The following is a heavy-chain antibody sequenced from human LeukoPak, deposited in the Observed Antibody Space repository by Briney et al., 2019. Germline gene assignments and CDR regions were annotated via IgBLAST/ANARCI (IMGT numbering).Heavy chain of an antibody. CDR2: ISYDGSNK. J-gene: IGHJ3*02. V-gene: IGHV3-30*03. CDR1: GFTFSSYG. D-gene: IGHD1-26*01. CDR3: ASPGVGVSHSDAFDI. Sequence: GRSLRLSCAASGFTFSSYGMHWVRQAPGKGLEWVAVISYDGSNKYYADSVKGRFTISRDNSKNTLYLQMNSLRAEDTAVYYCASPGVGVSHSDAFDIWGQGTTVTVSS.